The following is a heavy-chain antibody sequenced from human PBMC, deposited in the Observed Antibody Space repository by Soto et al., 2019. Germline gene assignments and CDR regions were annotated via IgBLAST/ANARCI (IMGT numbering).Heavy chain of an antibody. J-gene: IGHJ4*02. CDR1: GYSFTYYW. Sequence: GESLKISCKGSGYSFTYYWIAWVRQMPGKGLEWMGVIYPSDSDTRYSPSFQGQVTISVDKSISTAYLQWSNLKASDTAMYYCARQDGDAPYYFDYWGQGTLVTVSS. CDR3: ARQDGDAPYYFDY. CDR2: IYPSDSDT. V-gene: IGHV5-51*01. D-gene: IGHD4-17*01.